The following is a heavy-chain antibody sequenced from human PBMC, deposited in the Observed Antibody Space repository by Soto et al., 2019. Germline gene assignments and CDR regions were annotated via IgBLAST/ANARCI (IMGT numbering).Heavy chain of an antibody. Sequence: QLQLQESGPGLVKPSETLSLTCTVSGGSISSSSYYWGWIRQPPGKGLEWIGSIYYSGSTYYNPSLKRRVTISVDTSKNQFSLKLSSVTAADTAVYYCARAYGDYPVGQPVDYWGQGTLVTVSS. J-gene: IGHJ4*02. CDR2: IYYSGST. CDR3: ARAYGDYPVGQPVDY. V-gene: IGHV4-39*01. CDR1: GGSISSSSYY. D-gene: IGHD4-17*01.